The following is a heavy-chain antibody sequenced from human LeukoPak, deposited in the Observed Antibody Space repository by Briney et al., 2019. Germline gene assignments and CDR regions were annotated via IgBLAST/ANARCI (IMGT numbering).Heavy chain of an antibody. CDR1: GFTFSTYW. D-gene: IGHD6-13*01. Sequence: GGCLRLSCAASGFTFSTYWMSWVHQAPGKGLEWVANIKQDGSEKYYVDSVKGRFTISRDNAKNSLYLQMNSLRAEDTAMYYCARDSAGNDYWGQGTLVTVSS. V-gene: IGHV3-7*01. CDR3: ARDSAGNDY. CDR2: IKQDGSEK. J-gene: IGHJ4*02.